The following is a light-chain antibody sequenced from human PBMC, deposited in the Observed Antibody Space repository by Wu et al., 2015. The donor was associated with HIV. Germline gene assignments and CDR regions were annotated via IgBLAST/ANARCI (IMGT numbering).Light chain of an antibody. CDR3: QQYGSSPYT. J-gene: IGKJ2*01. V-gene: IGKV3-20*01. CDR2: GAS. Sequence: EIVLTQSPGTLSLSPGERATLSCRASQSLSTNYLAWYQHQPGQAPRLLIYGASSRASGIPDRFSGSGSGTGFTLTISRVEPEDFAVYYCQQYGSSPYTFGQGTKLEIK. CDR1: QSLSTNY.